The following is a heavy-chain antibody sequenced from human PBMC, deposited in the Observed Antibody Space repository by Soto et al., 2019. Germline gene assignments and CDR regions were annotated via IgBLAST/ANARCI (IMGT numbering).Heavy chain of an antibody. V-gene: IGHV4-59*12. CDR1: GGSISSDY. D-gene: IGHD3-10*01. Sequence: SETLPVTCTVSGGSISSDYWSWIRQPPGKGLEWIGYIYYSGSTNYNPSLKSRVTISVDTSKNQFSLKLSSVTAADTALYYCARTYGRIFDYWGQGTLVTVS. CDR2: IYYSGST. CDR3: ARTYGRIFDY. J-gene: IGHJ4*02.